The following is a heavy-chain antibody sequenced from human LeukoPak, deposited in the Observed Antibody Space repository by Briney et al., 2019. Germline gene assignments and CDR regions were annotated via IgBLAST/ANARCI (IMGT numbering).Heavy chain of an antibody. CDR3: ARSRLNYYFDY. Sequence: PGGSLRLSCAASGFTFSSYSMNWVRQAPGKGLEWVSYISSSSSSIYYADSVKGRFTISRDNAKNSLYLQMNGLRAEDTAVYYCARSRLNYYFDYWGQGTLVTVSS. CDR1: GFTFSSYS. CDR2: ISSSSSSI. V-gene: IGHV3-48*01. J-gene: IGHJ4*02.